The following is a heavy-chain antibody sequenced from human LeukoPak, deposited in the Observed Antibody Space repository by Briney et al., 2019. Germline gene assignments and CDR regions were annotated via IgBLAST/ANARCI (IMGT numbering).Heavy chain of an antibody. CDR1: RFTFIYW. CDR3: TTGSSYSGLDN. Sequence: GGSLRLSCAVSRFTFIYWMSWVRQAPGKGLEWVGRIKSQKDGGTIDYAAPVKGRFTISRDDSKNTLHLQMNSLKIEDTAVYYCTTGSSYSGLDNWGQGTLVTVPS. J-gene: IGHJ4*02. CDR2: IKSQKDGGTI. D-gene: IGHD6-25*01. V-gene: IGHV3-15*01.